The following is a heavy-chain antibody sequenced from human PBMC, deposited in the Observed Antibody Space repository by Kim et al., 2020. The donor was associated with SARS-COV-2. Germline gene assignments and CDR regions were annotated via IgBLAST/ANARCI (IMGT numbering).Heavy chain of an antibody. CDR3: ARGFPRYSVVVPAAIRRRGAFDP. Sequence: SETLSLTCAVYGGSFSGYYWSWIRQPPGKGLEWIGEINHSGSTNYNPSLKSRVTISVDTSENQFSLKPSSVTAADTAVYYCARGFPRYSVVVPAAIRRRGAFDPWGQGTLVTVSS. J-gene: IGHJ5*02. V-gene: IGHV4-34*01. CDR2: INHSGST. CDR1: GGSFSGYY. D-gene: IGHD2-2*01.